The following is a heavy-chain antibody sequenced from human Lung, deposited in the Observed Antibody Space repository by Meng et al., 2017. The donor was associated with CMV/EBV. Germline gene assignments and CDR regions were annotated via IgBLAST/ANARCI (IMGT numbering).Heavy chain of an antibody. CDR1: GYMFNIYW. CDR3: ARQDWTYGHRAYYFDY. D-gene: IGHD3/OR15-3a*01. J-gene: IGHJ4*02. V-gene: IGHV5-51*01. CDR2: IYPGDSDV. Sequence: GGSXRLXXKVSGYMFNIYWIGWVRQKPGKGLEWMGIIYPGDSDVRYSPSFQGQVTISADKSINTAYLQWSGLRASDTAMYYCARQDWTYGHRAYYFDYLGQGXLVTVSS.